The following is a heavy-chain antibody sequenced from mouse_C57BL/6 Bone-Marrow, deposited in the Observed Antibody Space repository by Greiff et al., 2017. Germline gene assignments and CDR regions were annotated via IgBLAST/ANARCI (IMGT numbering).Heavy chain of an antibody. V-gene: IGHV1-64*01. J-gene: IGHJ2*01. CDR2: IHPNSGST. CDR1: GYTFTSYW. CDR3: ARWGVTTIDY. Sequence: VQLQQPGAELVKPGASVKLSCKASGYTFTSYWMHWVKQRPGQGLEWIGMIHPNSGSTNYNEKFKSKATLTVDKSSSTAYLQLSSLTSEDSAVYYCARWGVTTIDYWGQGTTLTVSS. D-gene: IGHD2-2*01.